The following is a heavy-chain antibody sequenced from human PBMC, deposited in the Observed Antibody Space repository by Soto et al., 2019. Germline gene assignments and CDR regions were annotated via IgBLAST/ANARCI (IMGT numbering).Heavy chain of an antibody. CDR3: ARDTPWNYEGYYYGMDV. CDR2: IIPIFGTA. D-gene: IGHD1-7*01. V-gene: IGHV1-69*12. CDR1: GGTFSSYA. Sequence: QVQLVQSGAEVKKPGSSVKVSCKASGGTFSSYAISWVRQAPGQGLEWMGGIIPIFGTANYAQKFQGRVTITADESTSTAYMELGSLRSEDTAVYYCARDTPWNYEGYYYGMDVWGQGTTVTVSS. J-gene: IGHJ6*02.